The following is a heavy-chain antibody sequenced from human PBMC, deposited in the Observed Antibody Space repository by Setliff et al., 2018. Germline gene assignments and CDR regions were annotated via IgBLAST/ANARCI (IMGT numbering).Heavy chain of an antibody. J-gene: IGHJ6*03. CDR1: GYTFTSYD. D-gene: IGHD3-3*01. CDR3: ARGGGQIHYDFWSGYFSEPQPNYYYYYMDV. CDR2: MNPNSGNT. Sequence: ASVKVSCKASGYTFTSYDINWVRQATGQGLEWMGWMNPNSGNTGYAQKFQGRVTITRNTSISTAYMELSSLRSEDTAVYYCARGGGQIHYDFWSGYFSEPQPNYYYYYMDVWGKGTTVTVSS. V-gene: IGHV1-8*03.